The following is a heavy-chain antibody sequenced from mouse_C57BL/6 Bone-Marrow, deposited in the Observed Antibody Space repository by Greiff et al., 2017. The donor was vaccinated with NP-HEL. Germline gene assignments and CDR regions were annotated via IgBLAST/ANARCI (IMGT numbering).Heavy chain of an antibody. V-gene: IGHV1-59*01. CDR1: GYTFTSYW. J-gene: IGHJ3*01. CDR3: ARSDRTY. CDR2: IDPSDSYT. Sequence: QVQLQQPGAELVRPGTSVKLSCKASGYTFTSYWMHWVKQRPGQGLEWIGVIDPSDSYTNYNQKFKGKATLTVDTSSSTAYMQLSSLTSEDSAVXYCARSDRTYWGQGTLVTVSA.